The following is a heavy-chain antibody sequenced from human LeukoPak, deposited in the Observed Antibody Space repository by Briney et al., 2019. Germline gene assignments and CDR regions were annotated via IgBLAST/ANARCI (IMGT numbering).Heavy chain of an antibody. Sequence: GASVKVSCKASGYTFTGYYMHWVRQAPGQGLEWMGWIKADSGDTNYARRFQGRVTMTRDTSISTVYMDLSRLRSDDTAVYHCATSGYPYNAFDIWGQGTMVTVSS. D-gene: IGHD3-22*01. CDR3: ATSGYPYNAFDI. CDR1: GYTFTGYY. J-gene: IGHJ3*02. CDR2: IKADSGDT. V-gene: IGHV1-2*02.